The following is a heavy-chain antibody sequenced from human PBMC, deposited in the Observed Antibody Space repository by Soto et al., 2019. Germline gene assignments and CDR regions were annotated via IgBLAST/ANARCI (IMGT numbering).Heavy chain of an antibody. CDR2: ISSSSTYI. CDR1: GFTFSSYA. D-gene: IGHD3-22*01. Sequence: GGSLRLSCAASGFTFSSYAMSWVRQAPGKGLEWVSSISSSSTYIYYADSVKGRFTISRDNAKNSLYLQMNSLRAEDTAVYYCARGLYDSSGYYDEDHWGQGTLVTVSS. V-gene: IGHV3-21*01. CDR3: ARGLYDSSGYYDEDH. J-gene: IGHJ4*02.